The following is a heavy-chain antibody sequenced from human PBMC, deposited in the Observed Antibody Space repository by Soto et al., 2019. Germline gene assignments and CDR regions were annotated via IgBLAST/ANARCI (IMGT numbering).Heavy chain of an antibody. D-gene: IGHD6-19*01. CDR1: GFTFSSSG. V-gene: IGHV3-30*18. Sequence: QVQLVESGGGVVQPGRSLRLSCAASGFTFSSSGMHWVRQAPGKGLEWVAVTSFDGSSGYYADSVRGRFTISRDNSNNTLYLQMNSLSAEDTAVYYCAKSPTAVAGYFDYWGQGALVTVSS. J-gene: IGHJ4*02. CDR3: AKSPTAVAGYFDY. CDR2: TSFDGSSG.